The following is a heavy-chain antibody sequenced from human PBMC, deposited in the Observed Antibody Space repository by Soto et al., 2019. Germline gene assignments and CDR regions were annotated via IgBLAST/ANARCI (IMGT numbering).Heavy chain of an antibody. Sequence: ASVKVSCKASGYTSTSYYMHWVRQAPGQGLEWMGIINPSGGSTSYAQKFQGRVTMTRDTSTSTVYMELSSLRSEDTAVYYCARPYYYDSSGYYPLDPWGQGTLVTVSS. J-gene: IGHJ5*02. CDR3: ARPYYYDSSGYYPLDP. V-gene: IGHV1-46*01. D-gene: IGHD3-22*01. CDR2: INPSGGST. CDR1: GYTSTSYY.